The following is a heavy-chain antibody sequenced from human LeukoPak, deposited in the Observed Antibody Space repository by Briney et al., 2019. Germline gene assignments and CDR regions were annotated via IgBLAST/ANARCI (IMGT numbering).Heavy chain of an antibody. V-gene: IGHV4-59*01. CDR1: APSISTYY. CDR2: IYYSGST. J-gene: IGHJ6*03. D-gene: IGHD6-13*01. CDR3: ARVLADYYYYYMDV. Sequence: NPSESLSLTCTVSAPSISTYYWSWVRQPPGKGLEWVGYIYYSGSTNYNPSLKSRVTISVDTSKNQFSLKLSSVTAADTAVYYCARVLADYYYYYMDVWGKGTTVTVSS.